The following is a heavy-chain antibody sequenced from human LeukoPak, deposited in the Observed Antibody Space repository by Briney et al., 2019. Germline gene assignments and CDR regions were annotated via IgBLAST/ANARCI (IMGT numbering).Heavy chain of an antibody. CDR1: KVTFSSYA. CDR2: ITGSGGST. D-gene: IGHD2-2*01. Sequence: GGSLRLSCSASKVTFSSYAMSWVRQAPGKGLEWVSAITGSGGSTYYADSVKGRFTISRDNSKNTLYLQMNSLRAEDTALYYCARAPITSPFYFDYWGQGTLVTVSS. J-gene: IGHJ4*02. CDR3: ARAPITSPFYFDY. V-gene: IGHV3-23*01.